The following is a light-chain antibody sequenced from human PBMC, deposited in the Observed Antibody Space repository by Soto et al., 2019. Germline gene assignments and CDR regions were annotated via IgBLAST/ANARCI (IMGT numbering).Light chain of an antibody. Sequence: DIQMTQSPSTLSASVGDRVTITCRASQSVSSGLAWYQHKPGKAPNILIYKASSLESGVPSRFSGSESGTEFTLTISSLQPDDFATYFCQQYHTYPPTFGGGTKVGIK. V-gene: IGKV1-5*03. J-gene: IGKJ4*01. CDR2: KAS. CDR1: QSVSSG. CDR3: QQYHTYPPT.